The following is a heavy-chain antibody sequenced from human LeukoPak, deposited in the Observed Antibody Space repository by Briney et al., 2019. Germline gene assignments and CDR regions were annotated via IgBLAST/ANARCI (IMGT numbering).Heavy chain of an antibody. J-gene: IGHJ5*02. CDR2: INHSGST. V-gene: IGHV4-34*01. Sequence: SETLSLTCAVYGGSFSGYYWSWIRQPPGKGLEWIGEINHSGSTNYNPSLKSRVTISVDTSKNQFSLKLSSVTAADTAVYYCARHSSVVVAVLCNWFDPWGQGTLVTVSS. CDR3: ARHSSVVVAVLCNWFDP. D-gene: IGHD2-15*01. CDR1: GGSFSGYY.